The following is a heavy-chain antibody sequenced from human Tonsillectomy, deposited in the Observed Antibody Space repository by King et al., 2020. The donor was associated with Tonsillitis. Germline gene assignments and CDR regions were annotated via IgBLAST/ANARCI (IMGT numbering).Heavy chain of an antibody. CDR1: GGSVSSGSYY. CDR3: ASCLPPWGSSSSCFAEY. J-gene: IGHJ4*02. D-gene: IGHD2-2*01. CDR2: IYYSGST. Sequence: VQLQESGPGVVKPSETLSLTCSVSGGSVSSGSYYWSWIRQPPGKGLEWIGYIYYSGSTNYNPSLKSRVIISIDRPKNQFSLKFTSVTAADTAEYFCASCLPPWGSSSSCFAEYWGQGILVTVSS. V-gene: IGHV4-61*01.